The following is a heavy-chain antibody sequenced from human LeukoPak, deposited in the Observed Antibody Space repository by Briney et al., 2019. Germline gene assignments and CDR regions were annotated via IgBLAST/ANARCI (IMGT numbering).Heavy chain of an antibody. CDR3: ARDPPPSPYYDSSGFDY. CDR2: ISSSSSTI. CDR1: GFTFSSYR. V-gene: IGHV3-48*02. Sequence: GGSLRLSCAASGFTFSSYRMTWVRQAPGKGLGGVSYISSSSSTIYYADSVKGRFTISRDNAKNSLYLQMNSLRDEDTAVYYCARDPPPSPYYDSSGFDYWGQGTLVTVSS. D-gene: IGHD3-22*01. J-gene: IGHJ4*02.